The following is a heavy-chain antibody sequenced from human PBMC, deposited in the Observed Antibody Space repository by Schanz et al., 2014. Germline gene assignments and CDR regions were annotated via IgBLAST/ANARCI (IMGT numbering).Heavy chain of an antibody. Sequence: QVQLVESGGGVVQPGRSLRLSCAASGFNFRNYGMHWVRQAPGKGLEWVAIIWYDGSNKYYADSVKGRFTISRDNSKNTLFLQMSSLRAEDTAVYYCARDGDFDYWGQGTLXTVSS. CDR3: ARDGDFDY. CDR2: IWYDGSNK. CDR1: GFNFRNYG. J-gene: IGHJ4*02. V-gene: IGHV3-33*01.